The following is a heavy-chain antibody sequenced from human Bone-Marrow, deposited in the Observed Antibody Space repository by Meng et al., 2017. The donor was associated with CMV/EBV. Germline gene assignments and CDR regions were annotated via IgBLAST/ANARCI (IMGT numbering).Heavy chain of an antibody. V-gene: IGHV2-5*02. CDR3: AHITPRPGWIAY. D-gene: IGHD6-6*01. J-gene: IGHJ4*02. CDR1: GFSFSTSGVG. Sequence: QFTFKESGPARVKPTQPLTLTCTFAGFSFSTSGVGVCWIRQPPGKALEWLALIYWDDYKRYSPSLKSRLTITKDTSKNQVVLTMTNMDPVDTATYYCAHITPRPGWIAYWGQGTLVTVSS. CDR2: IYWDDYK.